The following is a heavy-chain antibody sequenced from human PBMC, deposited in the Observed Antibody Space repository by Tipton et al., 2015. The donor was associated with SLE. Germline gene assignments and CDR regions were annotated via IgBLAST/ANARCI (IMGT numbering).Heavy chain of an antibody. CDR1: GFTFSDYY. Sequence: SLRLSCAASGFTFSDYYMSWIRQAPGKGLEWVSYISSSGSTIYYADSVKGQFTVSRDNAKNSLYLQMNSLRAEDTAVYYCAGEDIVGATIDYWGQGTLVTVSS. J-gene: IGHJ4*02. V-gene: IGHV3-11*01. CDR3: AGEDIVGATIDY. CDR2: ISSSGSTI. D-gene: IGHD1-26*01.